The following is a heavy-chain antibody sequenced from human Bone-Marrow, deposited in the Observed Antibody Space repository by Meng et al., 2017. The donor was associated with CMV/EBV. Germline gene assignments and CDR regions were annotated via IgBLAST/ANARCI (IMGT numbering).Heavy chain of an antibody. J-gene: IGHJ5*02. CDR3: VRDPPSLPPTLRP. CDR2: ISSSSSTI. V-gene: IGHV3-48*01. D-gene: IGHD3-16*02. Sequence: GESLKISCAASGFAFSEYGMNWARQAPGKGLEWISYISSSSSTIYYADSVKGRFTISRDNARNSLYLQMNSLRAEDTAVYYCVRDPPSLPPTLRPWGQGTLVTVSS. CDR1: GFAFSEYG.